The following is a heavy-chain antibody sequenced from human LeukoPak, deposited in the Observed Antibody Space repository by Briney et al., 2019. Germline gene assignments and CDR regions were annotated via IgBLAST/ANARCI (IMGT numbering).Heavy chain of an antibody. CDR3: ARGPGDFDASDI. J-gene: IGHJ3*02. D-gene: IGHD1-14*01. CDR2: IKENGNEQ. V-gene: IGHV3-7*01. Sequence: HPGGSLRLSCAASGFTFTSYWMSWVRQAPEKGPEWVAHIKENGNEQYYADSVKGRFTISRDNVKQSLGLQMNSLRVEDTAVYYCARGPGDFDASDIWGQGTMVTVSS. CDR1: GFTFTSYW.